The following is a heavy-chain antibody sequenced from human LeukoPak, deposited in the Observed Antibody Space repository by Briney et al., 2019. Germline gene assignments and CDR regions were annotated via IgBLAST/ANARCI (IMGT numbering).Heavy chain of an antibody. V-gene: IGHV4-30-2*01. CDR2: IYHSGST. Sequence: SQTLSLTCAVSGGSISSGGYSWSWIRQPPGKGPEWIGYIYHSGSTYYNPSLKSRVTISVDRSKNQFSLKLSSVTAADTAVYYCARGLASGWYDTNWLDPWGQGTLVTVSS. J-gene: IGHJ5*02. D-gene: IGHD6-19*01. CDR3: ARGLASGWYDTNWLDP. CDR1: GGSISSGGYS.